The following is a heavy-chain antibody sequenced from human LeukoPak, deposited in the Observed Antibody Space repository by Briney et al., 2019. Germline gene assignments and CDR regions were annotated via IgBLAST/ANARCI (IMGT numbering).Heavy chain of an antibody. J-gene: IGHJ4*02. Sequence: GGSLRLSCAASGFTFSSYGMHWVRQAPGKGLEWVSVIYSGGSTSYADSVKGRFTISRDSSKNTMYLQMNSLRAEDTAVYYCARDWGTAWGQGTLVTVSS. CDR2: IYSGGST. V-gene: IGHV3-NL1*01. CDR1: GFTFSSYG. CDR3: ARDWGTA. D-gene: IGHD3-16*01.